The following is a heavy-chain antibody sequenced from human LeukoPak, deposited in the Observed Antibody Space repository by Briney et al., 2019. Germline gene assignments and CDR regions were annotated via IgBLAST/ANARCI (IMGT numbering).Heavy chain of an antibody. Sequence: ASVKVSCKASGGTFSSYAISWVRQAPGQGLEWMGRIIPILGIANYAQKFQGRVTITADKSTSTAYMELSSLRSEDTAVYYCARTIAAAGNPLDYWGQGTLVTVSS. J-gene: IGHJ4*02. D-gene: IGHD6-13*01. V-gene: IGHV1-69*04. CDR1: GGTFSSYA. CDR3: ARTIAAAGNPLDY. CDR2: IIPILGIA.